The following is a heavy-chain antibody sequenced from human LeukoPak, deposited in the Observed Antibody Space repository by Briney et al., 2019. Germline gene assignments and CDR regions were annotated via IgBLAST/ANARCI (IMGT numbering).Heavy chain of an antibody. CDR1: GFTFSDYY. Sequence: KSGGSLRLSCAASGFTFSDYYMSWIRQAPGKGLEWVSYISGSGSTIYYADSVKGRFTISRDNAKNSLYLQMNSLRAEDTAVYYCARGGIDWYRWAFDIWGQGTMVTVSS. D-gene: IGHD3-9*01. CDR2: ISGSGSTI. J-gene: IGHJ3*02. CDR3: ARGGIDWYRWAFDI. V-gene: IGHV3-11*04.